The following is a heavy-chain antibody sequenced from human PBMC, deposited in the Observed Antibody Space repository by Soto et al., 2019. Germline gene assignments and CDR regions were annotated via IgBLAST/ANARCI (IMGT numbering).Heavy chain of an antibody. J-gene: IGHJ5*02. CDR1: GYAFMSYE. D-gene: IGHD4-17*01. CDR3: ARPDYAADPPAYTWFDP. CDR2: MNRYSGYT. Sequence: ASVKVSCKASGYAFMSYEINWVRQAPGQGLEWIGWMNRYSGYTGYAQKFRGRVTLTRNTAIRTAYMELSSLRSDDTAVYYCARPDYAADPPAYTWFDPWGAGTLAPVSS. V-gene: IGHV1-8*01.